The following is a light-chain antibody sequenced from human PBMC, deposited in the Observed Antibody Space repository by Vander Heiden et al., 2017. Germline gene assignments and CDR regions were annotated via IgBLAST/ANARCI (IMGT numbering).Light chain of an antibody. CDR1: QSVSSSY. CDR3: QQYGSSPRT. J-gene: IGKJ1*01. V-gene: IGKV3-20*01. CDR2: GAS. Sequence: DIVLTQSPGTLSLSPGERATPSCRASQSVSSSYLAWYQQKPGQAPRLLIYGASSRATGIPDRFSGSGSGTDFTLTISRLEPEDFAVYYCQQYGSSPRTFGQGTKVEIK.